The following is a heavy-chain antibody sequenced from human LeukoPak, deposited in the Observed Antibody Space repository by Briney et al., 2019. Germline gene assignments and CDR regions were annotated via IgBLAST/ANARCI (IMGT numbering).Heavy chain of an antibody. J-gene: IGHJ4*02. CDR3: AREGGPYSSGWQKPIDY. CDR1: GFTFSSYE. D-gene: IGHD6-19*01. V-gene: IGHV3-48*03. Sequence: RPGGSLRLSCVASGFTFSSYEMTWVRQAPGKGLEWVSYISSSGSTIHYADSVKGRFTISRDNAKNSLYLQMNSLRAEDTAVYYCAREGGPYSSGWQKPIDYWGQGTLVTVSS. CDR2: ISSSGSTI.